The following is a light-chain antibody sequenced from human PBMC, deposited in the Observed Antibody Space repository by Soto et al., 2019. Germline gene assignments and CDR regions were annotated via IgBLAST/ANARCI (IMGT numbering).Light chain of an antibody. CDR2: ATS. CDR3: HKYNHAPT. CDR1: QAISSY. V-gene: IGKV1-27*01. Sequence: DIPLTQSPSPLSASVGDRVTITCRASQAISSYLAWYQQKPGKVPELLIYATSTLQSGAPSRFSGSRSGTDFTLTISSLQREDVATYYCHKYNHAPTFGGGTKVEIK. J-gene: IGKJ4*01.